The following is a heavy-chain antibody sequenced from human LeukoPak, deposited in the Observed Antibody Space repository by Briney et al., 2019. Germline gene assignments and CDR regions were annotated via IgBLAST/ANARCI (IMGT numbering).Heavy chain of an antibody. V-gene: IGHV4-61*08. D-gene: IGHD5-18*01. J-gene: IGHJ4*02. CDR1: GGSISSGDYY. CDR2: IYNSGST. Sequence: SETLSLTCTVSGGSISSGDYYWNWIRQPPGKGLEWTGYIYNSGSTNYNPSLKSRVTISKDTSKNQFSLKLSSVTAADTAVYYCARVGAAMDNFDYWGQGTLVTVS. CDR3: ARVGAAMDNFDY.